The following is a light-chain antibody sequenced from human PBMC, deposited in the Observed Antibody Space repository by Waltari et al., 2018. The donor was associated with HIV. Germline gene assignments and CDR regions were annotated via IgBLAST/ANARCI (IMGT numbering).Light chain of an antibody. CDR2: LSSDGSH. Sequence: QLVLTQSPSASASLGASVKLTCTLSRGHSSYAIAWHQQQPEKGPRYLMKLSSDGSHSKGDGIPDRFSGSSSGAERYLTISSLQSEDEADYYCQTWGTGIRVFGGGTKLTVL. V-gene: IGLV4-69*01. J-gene: IGLJ2*01. CDR1: RGHSSYA. CDR3: QTWGTGIRV.